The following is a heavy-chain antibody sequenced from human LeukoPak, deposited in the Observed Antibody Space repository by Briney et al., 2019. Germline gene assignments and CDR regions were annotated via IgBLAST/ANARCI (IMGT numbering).Heavy chain of an antibody. D-gene: IGHD2/OR15-2a*01. V-gene: IGHV4-34*01. CDR2: INHSGST. CDR3: ARRNTADASIDF. CDR1: GGSFSGYY. J-gene: IGHJ4*02. Sequence: SETLSLTCAVYGGSFSGYYWSWIRQPPGKGLEWIGEINHSGSTNYNPSLKSRVTISLDTSKNQFSLKLSSVTAADTAMYYCARRNTADASIDFWGQGTLVIASS.